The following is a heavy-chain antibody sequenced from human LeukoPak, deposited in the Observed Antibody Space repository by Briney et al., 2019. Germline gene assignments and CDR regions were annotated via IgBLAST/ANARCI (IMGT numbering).Heavy chain of an antibody. D-gene: IGHD6-19*01. V-gene: IGHV4-34*01. CDR3: ARTHSGWSYLPYIDY. CDR1: GGSFSGYS. CDR2: INHSGST. Sequence: SETLSLTCAVYGGSFSGYSWSWIRKPPGKGLEWIGEINHSGSTNYNPSLKSRVTISVDTSKNQFSLKLSSVTAADTAVYYCARTHSGWSYLPYIDYWGQGTLVTVSS. J-gene: IGHJ4*02.